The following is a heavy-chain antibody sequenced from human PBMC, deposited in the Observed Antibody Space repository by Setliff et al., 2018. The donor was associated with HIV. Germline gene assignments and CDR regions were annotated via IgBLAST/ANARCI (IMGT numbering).Heavy chain of an antibody. J-gene: IGHJ4*02. D-gene: IGHD6-19*01. CDR3: ARGVSQAYTYGSGAYYYFDF. CDR2: IATYNGNT. V-gene: IGHV1-18*01. Sequence: GASVKVSCKASGYTFNSYGISWARQAPGQGPEWVGWIATYNGNTNYAQRLQGRVTLTTDTSTSTAYMELRSLRFDDTAVYFCARGVSQAYTYGSGAYYYFDFWGLGTLVTVSS. CDR1: GYTFNSYG.